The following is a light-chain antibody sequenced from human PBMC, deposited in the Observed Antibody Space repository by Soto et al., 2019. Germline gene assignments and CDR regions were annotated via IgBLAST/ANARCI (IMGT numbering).Light chain of an antibody. V-gene: IGKV3-11*01. J-gene: IGKJ1*01. CDR1: QSVSSY. CDR3: QQRSNWPRT. Sequence: EILLTQSPATLSLSPGERATLSCMARQSVSSYLAWYQQRPGQAPRLLIYDASNRATGIPARFSGSGSGTDFTLTISSLEPEDFAVYYCQQRSNWPRTFGQGTKVDIK. CDR2: DAS.